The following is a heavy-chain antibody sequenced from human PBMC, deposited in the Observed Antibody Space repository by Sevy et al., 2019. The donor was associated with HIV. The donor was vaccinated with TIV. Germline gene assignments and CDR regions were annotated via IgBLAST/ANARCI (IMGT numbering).Heavy chain of an antibody. Sequence: SETLSLTCTVSGGSISSSSYYWGWIRQPPGKGREWIGRIYYSGSTYYNPSLKSQVTISVDTSKNQCSRKLGSVAAADTAVYYCARTYDFWSGYYYWGQGTLVTVSS. CDR2: IYYSGST. CDR3: ARTYDFWSGYYY. J-gene: IGHJ4*02. CDR1: GGSISSSSYY. D-gene: IGHD3-3*01. V-gene: IGHV4-39*01.